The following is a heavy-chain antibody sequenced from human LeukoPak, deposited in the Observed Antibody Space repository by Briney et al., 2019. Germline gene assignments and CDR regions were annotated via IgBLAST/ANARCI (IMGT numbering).Heavy chain of an antibody. CDR3: AKDFRYYDSSGYYAPFDY. CDR1: GFTFSSYG. V-gene: IGHV3-23*01. Sequence: PGGSLRLSCAASGFTFSSYGMSWVRQAPGKGLEWVSAISGSGGSTYYADSVKGRFTISRDNSKNTLYLQMNSLRAEDTAVYYCAKDFRYYDSSGYYAPFDYWGQGTLVTVSS. D-gene: IGHD3-22*01. CDR2: ISGSGGST. J-gene: IGHJ4*02.